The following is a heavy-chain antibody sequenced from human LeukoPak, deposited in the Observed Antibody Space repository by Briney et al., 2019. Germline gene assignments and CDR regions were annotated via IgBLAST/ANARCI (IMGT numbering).Heavy chain of an antibody. CDR3: ARAHYYGSGSYLNY. CDR2: IIPILGIA. J-gene: IGHJ4*02. V-gene: IGHV1-69*04. CDR1: GGTFSSYA. D-gene: IGHD3-10*01. Sequence: SVKVSCKASGGTFSSYAISWVRQAPGQGLEWMGRIIPILGIANYAQKFQGRVTITADKSTSTAYMELSSLRSEDTAVYYCARAHYYGSGSYLNYWGQGTLVTVSS.